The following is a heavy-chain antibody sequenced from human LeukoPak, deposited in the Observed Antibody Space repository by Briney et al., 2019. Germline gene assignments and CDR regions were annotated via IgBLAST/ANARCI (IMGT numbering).Heavy chain of an antibody. J-gene: IGHJ4*02. CDR2: ITGSGDLT. Sequence: PGGSLRLSCAASGHTFSNYVMNGVPQAPGKGLEWVSTITGSGDLTYYADSVKGRFTISRDDSKNNLYLQMNSLRVEDTALYYCARARPEAYCGGDCYSGGTTFDCWGQGTLVTVSS. CDR3: ARARPEAYCGGDCYSGGTTFDC. D-gene: IGHD2-21*02. CDR1: GHTFSNYV. V-gene: IGHV3-23*01.